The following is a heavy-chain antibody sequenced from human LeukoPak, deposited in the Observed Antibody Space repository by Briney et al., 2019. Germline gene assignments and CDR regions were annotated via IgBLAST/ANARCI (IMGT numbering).Heavy chain of an antibody. Sequence: PGRSLRLSCAAAAFTFCSYGMDWVRQAPGKGLEWAAVLSYDGSKTNYAGSVKGRFTISRDNSKNTLYLQMNSLRGEDTAVYYCATGFYQDDGASPTLGYWGQGALVTVSS. V-gene: IGHV3-30*03. D-gene: IGHD4-17*01. J-gene: IGHJ4*02. CDR3: ATGFYQDDGASPTLGY. CDR2: LSYDGSKT. CDR1: AFTFCSYG.